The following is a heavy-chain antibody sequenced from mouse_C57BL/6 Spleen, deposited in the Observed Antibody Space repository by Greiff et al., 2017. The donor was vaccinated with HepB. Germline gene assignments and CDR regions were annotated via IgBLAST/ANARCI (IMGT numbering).Heavy chain of an antibody. Sequence: EVQLVESGPGLAKPSQTLSLTCSVTGYSITSDYWNWIRKFPGNKLEYMGYISYSGSTYYNPSLNSRLSITRDTSKNQYYLQLNSVTTEDTTTYYGERYPIYDGYYYFDYWGQGTTLTVSS. D-gene: IGHD2-3*01. CDR2: ISYSGST. CDR3: ERYPIYDGYYYFDY. V-gene: IGHV3-8*01. J-gene: IGHJ2*01. CDR1: GYSITSDY.